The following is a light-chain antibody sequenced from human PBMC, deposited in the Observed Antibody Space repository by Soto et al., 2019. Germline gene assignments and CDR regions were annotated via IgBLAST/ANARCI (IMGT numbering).Light chain of an antibody. CDR2: DAS. CDR3: QQYNSYSMYT. V-gene: IGKV1-5*01. Sequence: DIPMTQSPSTLSAPVGDRVTITCRASQSISSWLAWYQQKPGKAPKLLIYDASSLESGVPSRFSGSGSGTEFTLTISSLQPDDFATYYCQQYNSYSMYTFGQGTKLEIK. CDR1: QSISSW. J-gene: IGKJ2*01.